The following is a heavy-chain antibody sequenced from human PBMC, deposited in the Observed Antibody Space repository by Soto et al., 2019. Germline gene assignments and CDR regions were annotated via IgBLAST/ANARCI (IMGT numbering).Heavy chain of an antibody. V-gene: IGHV4-30-4*01. CDR3: ARANKYYYDSSEP. J-gene: IGHJ5*02. D-gene: IGHD3-22*01. Sequence: SETLSLTCTVSGGSISSGDYYWSWIHQPPGKGLEWIGYIYYSGSTYYSPSLKRRVTISVDTSKNQFSLKLSSVTAADTAVYYCARANKYYYDSSEPWGQGTLVTVSS. CDR1: GGSISSGDYY. CDR2: IYYSGST.